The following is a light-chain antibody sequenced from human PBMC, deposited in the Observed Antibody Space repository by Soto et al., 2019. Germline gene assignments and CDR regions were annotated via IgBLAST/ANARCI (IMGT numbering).Light chain of an antibody. Sequence: QSVLTQPPSASGSPGQSVTISCTGTGSDVGGYNFVSWYQHHPGKAPKLMVYEVTTRPSGVPDRFSGSKSGNTASLTVSGLLAEDEADYYCASYAGGNQVFGTGTKVTVL. CDR3: ASYAGGNQV. CDR1: GSDVGGYNF. J-gene: IGLJ1*01. V-gene: IGLV2-8*01. CDR2: EVT.